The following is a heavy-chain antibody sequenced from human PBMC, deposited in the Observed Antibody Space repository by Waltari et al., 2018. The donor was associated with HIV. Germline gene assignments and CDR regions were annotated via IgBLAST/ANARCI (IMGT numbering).Heavy chain of an antibody. CDR1: GFTFSDFT. J-gene: IGHJ4*02. CDR3: VRPATVTSDGFDY. CDR2: IDSSSSVV. Sequence: EMQLVESGGGLVQPGGSLRLSCAASGFTFSDFTMNGVRQAPGKGLEWVSYIDSSSSVVHYSDSVKGRFTISRDNAKRSLFLQMNSLRAEDTALYYCVRPATVTSDGFDYWGQGTLVTVSS. V-gene: IGHV3-48*01. D-gene: IGHD4-17*01.